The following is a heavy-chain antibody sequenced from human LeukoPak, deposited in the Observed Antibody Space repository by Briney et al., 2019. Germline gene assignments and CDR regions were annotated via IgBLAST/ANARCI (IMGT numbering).Heavy chain of an antibody. Sequence: GGSLRLSCVASGFTFSTYIMNWVRQTPGKGLEWVSSIGTSTSYIYYADSVKGRFTISRDNAKNSLYLQMNSLRAEDTAVYYCARDSVAAADTIGNWFDPWGQGTLVTVSS. CDR1: GFTFSTYI. D-gene: IGHD6-13*01. J-gene: IGHJ5*02. CDR3: ARDSVAAADTIGNWFDP. V-gene: IGHV3-21*01. CDR2: IGTSTSYI.